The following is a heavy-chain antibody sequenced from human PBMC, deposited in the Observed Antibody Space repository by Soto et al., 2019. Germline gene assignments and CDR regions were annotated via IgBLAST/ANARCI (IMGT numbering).Heavy chain of an antibody. CDR1: GFTFSSYA. CDR2: ISGSGGST. J-gene: IGHJ4*02. D-gene: IGHD3-9*01. CDR3: AKVVFYDILIGYYGQFDY. Sequence: GSLRLSCAASGFTFSSYAMSWVRQAPGKGLEWVSAISGSGGSTYYADSVKGRFTISRDNSKNTLFLQMNSLRAEDTAVYYCAKVVFYDILIGYYGQFDYWGQGTLVTVSS. V-gene: IGHV3-23*01.